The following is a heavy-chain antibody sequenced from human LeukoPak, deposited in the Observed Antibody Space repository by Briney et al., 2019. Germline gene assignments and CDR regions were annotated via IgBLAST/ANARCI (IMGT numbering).Heavy chain of an antibody. CDR2: ISSSGSTI. V-gene: IGHV3-11*01. D-gene: IGHD3-3*01. CDR3: GRGRYRPFLGMDV. Sequence: GGSLRLSCAASGFTFSDYFMSGIRPAPGRGLEWVSYISSSGSTIYYADSVKGRFTISRDNAKNSLYLQMNSLRAEDTAVYYCGRGRYRPFLGMDVWGQGTTVTVSS. J-gene: IGHJ6*02. CDR1: GFTFSDYF.